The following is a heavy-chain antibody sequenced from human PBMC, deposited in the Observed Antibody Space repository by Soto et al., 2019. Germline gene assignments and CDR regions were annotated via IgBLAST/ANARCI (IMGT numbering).Heavy chain of an antibody. J-gene: IGHJ4*02. CDR2: ISAYNGNT. CDR1: GYTFTSYG. CDR3: ARDLGILDYYDSSGYYRRFDY. V-gene: IGHV1-18*01. D-gene: IGHD3-22*01. Sequence: ASVKVSCKASGYTFTSYGISWVRQAPGQGLEWMGWISAYNGNTNYAQKLQGRVTMTTDTSTSTAYMELRSLRSDDTAVYYCARDLGILDYYDSSGYYRRFDYWGQGTLVTVS.